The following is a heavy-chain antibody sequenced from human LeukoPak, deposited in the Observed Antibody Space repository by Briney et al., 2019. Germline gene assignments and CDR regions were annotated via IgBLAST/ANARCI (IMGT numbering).Heavy chain of an antibody. CDR2: ISGSGGST. CDR3: AKEGGATTRVPTSYFDY. Sequence: GGSLRLSCAASGFTFSSYGMSWVRQAPGKGLEWVSTISGSGGSTYYADSVKGRFTISRDNSKNTLYLQMNSLRAEDTAVYYCAKEGGATTRVPTSYFDYWGQGTLVTVSS. J-gene: IGHJ4*02. D-gene: IGHD5-12*01. CDR1: GFTFSSYG. V-gene: IGHV3-23*01.